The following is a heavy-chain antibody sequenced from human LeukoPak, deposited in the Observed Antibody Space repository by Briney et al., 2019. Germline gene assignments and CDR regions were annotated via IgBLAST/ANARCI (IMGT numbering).Heavy chain of an antibody. V-gene: IGHV3-7*02. J-gene: IGHJ4*02. D-gene: IGHD3-10*01. CDR1: EFTFSTYW. CDR3: TRGSGGTRDY. CDR2: LKQDGSEE. Sequence: GGSLTLSCVVSEFTFSTYWMSWVRQAPGQGLEWLANLKQDGSEEYYVDSVKGRFTISRDNATNTLYLQMNSLRAEDTGVYYCTRGSGGTRDYWGQGTLVTVSS.